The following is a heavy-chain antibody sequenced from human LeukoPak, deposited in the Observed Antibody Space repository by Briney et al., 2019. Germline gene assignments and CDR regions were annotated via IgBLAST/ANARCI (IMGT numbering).Heavy chain of an antibody. V-gene: IGHV1-2*02. D-gene: IGHD3-10*01. Sequence: ASVKVSCKASGYTFTGYYMHWVRQAPGQGLEWMGWINPNSGGTNYAQKFQGRVTMTRDTSISTAYMELSRLRSDDTAVYYCARDRSQNYYGSGVSPAFDYWGQGTLVTVSS. J-gene: IGHJ4*02. CDR3: ARDRSQNYYGSGVSPAFDY. CDR1: GYTFTGYY. CDR2: INPNSGGT.